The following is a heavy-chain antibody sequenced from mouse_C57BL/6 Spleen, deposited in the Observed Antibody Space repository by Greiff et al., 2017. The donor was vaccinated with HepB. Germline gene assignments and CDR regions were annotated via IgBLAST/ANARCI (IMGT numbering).Heavy chain of an antibody. V-gene: IGHV5-9*01. Sequence: VQLKESGGGLVKPGGSLKLSCAASGFTFSSYTMSWVRQTPEKRLEWVATISGGGGNTYYPDSVKGRFTISRDNAKNTLYLQMSSLRSEDTALYYCARRDGSTPPWFAYWGQGTLVTVSA. D-gene: IGHD1-1*01. CDR2: ISGGGGNT. CDR1: GFTFSSYT. J-gene: IGHJ3*01. CDR3: ARRDGSTPPWFAY.